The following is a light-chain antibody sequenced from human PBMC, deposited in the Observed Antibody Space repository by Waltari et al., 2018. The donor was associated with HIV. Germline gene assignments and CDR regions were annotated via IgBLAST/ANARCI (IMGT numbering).Light chain of an antibody. Sequence: PMTQSPSSLSASVGDRVTITCRASQSISSYLNWYQQKPGKAPKLLIYAASSLQSGVPSRFSGSGSGTDFTLTISSLQHEDFATYYGQQSYSTPWTFGQGTKVEIK. CDR2: AAS. CDR1: QSISSY. CDR3: QQSYSTPWT. V-gene: IGKV1-39*01. J-gene: IGKJ1*01.